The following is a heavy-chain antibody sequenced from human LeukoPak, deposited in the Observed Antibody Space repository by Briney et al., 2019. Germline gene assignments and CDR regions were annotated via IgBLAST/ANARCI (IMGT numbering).Heavy chain of an antibody. CDR1: GGSISTYY. V-gene: IGHV4-59*01. CDR3: ARGGAARLHFQN. J-gene: IGHJ1*01. D-gene: IGHD6-6*01. CDR2: IYHSGST. Sequence: SETLSLTCTVSGGSISTYYWNWIRQPPGKGLEWIGYIYHSGSTNYNPSLQSRVTISVDTSKNQFSLNQNSVTAADTAVYYCARGGAARLHFQNWGQGTLVTVSS.